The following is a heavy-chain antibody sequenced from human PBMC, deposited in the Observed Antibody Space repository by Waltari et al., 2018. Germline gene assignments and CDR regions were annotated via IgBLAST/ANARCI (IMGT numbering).Heavy chain of an antibody. Sequence: QVQLVQSGAEVKKPGSSVKVSCKASGGPFSSYAISWVRQAPGHGLEWMGGIIPIFGTANYAPKFQGRVTITADESTSTAYMELSSLRSEDTAVYYCAKSRCSSTSCYANGMDVWGQGTTVTVSS. D-gene: IGHD2-2*01. J-gene: IGHJ6*02. CDR2: IIPIFGTA. CDR1: GGPFSSYA. CDR3: AKSRCSSTSCYANGMDV. V-gene: IGHV1-69*13.